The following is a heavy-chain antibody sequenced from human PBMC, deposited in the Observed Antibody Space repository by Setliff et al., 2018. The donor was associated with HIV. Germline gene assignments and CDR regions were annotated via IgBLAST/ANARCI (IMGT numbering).Heavy chain of an antibody. CDR2: VNRDGSST. CDR3: AKDKRASFDGLDV. CDR1: GFTFDRFW. Sequence: GGSLRLSCAASGFTFDRFWMHWVRQAPGNGLVWVSRVNRDGSSTTYADFVKDRFTISRDNSKNTLYLQMNSLRAEDTAVYYCAKDKRASFDGLDVWGQGTTVTVSS. V-gene: IGHV3-74*01. D-gene: IGHD2-15*01. J-gene: IGHJ6*02.